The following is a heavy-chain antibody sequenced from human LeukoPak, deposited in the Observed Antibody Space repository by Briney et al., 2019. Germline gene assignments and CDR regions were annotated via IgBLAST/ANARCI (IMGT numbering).Heavy chain of an antibody. Sequence: SETLSLTCAVYGGFFSAYYWSWIRQPPGKGLEWIGEINHSGSTNYNPSLKSRVIISVDTSKNQFSLKLSSVTAADTAVYYCARGDTNYYGSGSYQVPFDSWGQGTLVTVSS. J-gene: IGHJ4*02. CDR3: ARGDTNYYGSGSYQVPFDS. CDR2: INHSGST. D-gene: IGHD3-10*01. V-gene: IGHV4-34*01. CDR1: GGFFSAYY.